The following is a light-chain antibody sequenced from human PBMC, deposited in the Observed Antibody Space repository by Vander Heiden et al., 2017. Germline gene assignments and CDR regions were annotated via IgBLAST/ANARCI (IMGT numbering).Light chain of an antibody. J-gene: IGLJ3*02. Sequence: VLTQPPSVSGAPAQRVTISCTGSSSNIGAGYDVHWYQQLPGTAPKLLIYGNSNRPSGVPDRFSGSKSGTSASLAITGLQAEDEADYYCQSYDSSLSGWVFGGGTKLTVL. CDR1: SSNIGAGYD. CDR3: QSYDSSLSGWV. V-gene: IGLV1-40*01. CDR2: GNS.